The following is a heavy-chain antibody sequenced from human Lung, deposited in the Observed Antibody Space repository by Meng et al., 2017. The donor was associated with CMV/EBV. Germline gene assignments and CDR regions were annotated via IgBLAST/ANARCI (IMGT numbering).Heavy chain of an antibody. J-gene: IGHJ4*03. CDR2: ISYDGSNK. CDR3: ARDQKQLAPAH. CDR1: GFTFSSYA. D-gene: IGHD6-6*01. Sequence: GGSLRLXCAASGFTFSSYAMHWVRQAPGKGLEWVSVISYDGSNKYYADSVKGRFTISRDNSKNTLYLQMNSLTAEDTAVYYCARDQKQLAPAHWGHGTLVTVSS. V-gene: IGHV3-30*04.